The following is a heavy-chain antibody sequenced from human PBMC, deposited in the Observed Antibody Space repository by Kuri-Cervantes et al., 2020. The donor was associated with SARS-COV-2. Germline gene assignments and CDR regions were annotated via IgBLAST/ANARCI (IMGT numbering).Heavy chain of an antibody. V-gene: IGHV4-30-2*03. J-gene: IGHJ5*02. D-gene: IGHD3-3*01. CDR2: IYYSGST. CDR3: ARQMMSSITIFGVVITRKWFDP. CDR1: GGSISSGGYS. Sequence: SETLSLTCAVSGGSISSGGYSWSWIRQPPGKGLEWIGYIYYSGSTYYNPSLKSRVTISVDTSKNQFSLKLSSVTAADTAVYYCARQMMSSITIFGVVITRKWFDPWGQGTLVTVSS.